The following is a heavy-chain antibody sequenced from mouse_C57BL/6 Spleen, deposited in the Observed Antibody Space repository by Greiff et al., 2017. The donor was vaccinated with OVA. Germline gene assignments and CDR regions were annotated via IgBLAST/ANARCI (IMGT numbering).Heavy chain of an antibody. V-gene: IGHV5-6*01. CDR1: GFTFSSYG. CDR2: ISSGGSYT. CDR3: AREAYYSNDWYFEV. D-gene: IGHD2-5*01. J-gene: IGHJ1*03. Sequence: EVQRVESGGDLVKPGGSLKLSCAASGFTFSSYGMSWVRQTPDKRLEWVATISSGGSYTSHPDSVKGRFTISRDNAKNTLYLQMSSLKSEDTAMYYCAREAYYSNDWYFEVWGTGTTVTVSS.